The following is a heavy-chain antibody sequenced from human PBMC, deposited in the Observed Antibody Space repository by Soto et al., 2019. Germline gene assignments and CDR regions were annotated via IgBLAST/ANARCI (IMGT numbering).Heavy chain of an antibody. CDR3: ARNLWAAVTTFFGD. Sequence: QVQLVQSGAEVKKPGASVKVSCKASGYTFTSYAMHWVRQAPGQRLEWMGWINAGNGNTKYSQKFQGRVTMTRDTAASPGYMEQSSLRSEETAVYYCARNLWAAVTTFFGDWGQGTLVTVSS. J-gene: IGHJ4*02. CDR2: INAGNGNT. V-gene: IGHV1-3*01. CDR1: GYTFTSYA. D-gene: IGHD4-17*01.